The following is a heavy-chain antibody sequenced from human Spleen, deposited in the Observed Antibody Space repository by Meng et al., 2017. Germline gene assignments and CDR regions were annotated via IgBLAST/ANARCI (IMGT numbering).Heavy chain of an antibody. CDR3: AKDREAVAGSLEY. V-gene: IGHV3-23*04. J-gene: IGHJ4*02. D-gene: IGHD6-19*01. CDR2: ISRDDGSP. Sequence: IQLVESGGGVVQPGGSLRLSCATSGFTFTDYAMHWVRQAPGKGLEWVSTISRDDGSPYYADSVKGRFTISRDNSKNTLFLQMNSLRVEDTALYYCAKDREAVAGSLEYWGQGTLVTVSS. CDR1: GFTFTDYA.